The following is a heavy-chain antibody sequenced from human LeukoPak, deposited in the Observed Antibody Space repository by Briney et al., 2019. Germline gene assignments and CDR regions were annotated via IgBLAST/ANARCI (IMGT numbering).Heavy chain of an antibody. J-gene: IGHJ3*01. CDR2: MYNSGST. D-gene: IGHD1-26*01. CDR3: ARQGSGGRSFDV. Sequence: SQTLSLTCTVSGGSISTYYWSWIRQPPGKGLEWIGYMYNSGSTNYNPSLKSRITISIDTSKNQVSLRLSSVTAADTAVYYCARQGSGGRSFDVWGQGTMVTVSS. V-gene: IGHV4-59*08. CDR1: GGSISTYY.